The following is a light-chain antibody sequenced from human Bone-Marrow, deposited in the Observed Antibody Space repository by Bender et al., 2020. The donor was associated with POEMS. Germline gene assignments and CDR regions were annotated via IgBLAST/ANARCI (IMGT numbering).Light chain of an antibody. Sequence: QSALTQPASVSGSPGQSITISCTGTTSDVGSYNLVSWYQQHPGKAPKVMISEVSKRPSGVSNRFSGSKSGNTASLTISGLQAEDEADYYCCSYAGSSTWVFGGGTKVTVL. CDR1: TSDVGSYNL. J-gene: IGLJ3*02. CDR2: EVS. V-gene: IGLV2-23*02. CDR3: CSYAGSSTWV.